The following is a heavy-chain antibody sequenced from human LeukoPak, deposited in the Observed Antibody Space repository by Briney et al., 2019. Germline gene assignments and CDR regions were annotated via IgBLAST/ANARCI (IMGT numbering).Heavy chain of an antibody. CDR2: INPNSGGT. CDR1: GYTFTGYY. D-gene: IGHD3-22*01. J-gene: IGHJ4*02. V-gene: IGHV1-2*02. Sequence: ASVKVSCKASGYTFTGYYMHWVRQAPGQGLEWMGWINPNSGGTNYAQKFQGRVTMTRDTSISTAYMELSRLRSDDTAVYYCARGPVRRYYDSSGYFSAYWGQGTLVTVSS. CDR3: ARGPVRRYYDSSGYFSAY.